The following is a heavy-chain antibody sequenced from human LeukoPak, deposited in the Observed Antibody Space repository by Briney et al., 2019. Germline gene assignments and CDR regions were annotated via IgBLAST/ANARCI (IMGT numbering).Heavy chain of an antibody. CDR3: ARNYYDSGYYFDY. CDR1: GFTFSSYA. CDR2: ISYDGSNK. V-gene: IGHV3-30-3*01. J-gene: IGHJ4*02. Sequence: GGSLRLSCAASGFTFSSYAMHWVRQAPGKGLEWVAVISYDGSNKYYADSVKGRFTISRDNSENTLYLQMNSLRAEDTAVYYCARNYYDSGYYFDYWGQGTLVTVSS. D-gene: IGHD3-22*01.